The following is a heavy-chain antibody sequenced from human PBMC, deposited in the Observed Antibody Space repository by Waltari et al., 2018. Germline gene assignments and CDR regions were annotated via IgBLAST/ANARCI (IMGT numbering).Heavy chain of an antibody. V-gene: IGHV3-53*01. D-gene: IGHD1-26*01. CDR2: IYPGGTT. CDR3: ARGGVSNWYFDL. Sequence: EVQLVGSGGGLIQPGGSLRLSCAASGFTVSSNYMSWVRQAPGKGLEWVSVIYPGGTTYYADSVKGRFTISRDNSKNTLYLHMNSLRADDTAVYYCARGGVSNWYFDLWGRGTLVIVSS. J-gene: IGHJ2*01. CDR1: GFTVSSNY.